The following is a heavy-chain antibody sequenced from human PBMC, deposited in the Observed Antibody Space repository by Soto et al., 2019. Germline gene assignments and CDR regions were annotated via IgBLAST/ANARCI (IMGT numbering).Heavy chain of an antibody. J-gene: IGHJ5*01. CDR2: ISSSSNYI. D-gene: IGHD6-13*01. CDR1: GFTFRYYS. CDR3: ARFGEQQLVLGNWFDS. V-gene: IGHV3-21*02. Sequence: EVQLVESGGGLVKPGGSLRLSCAASGFTFRYYSMNWVRQAPGKGLEWVSSISSSSNYIYNADSVKGRFTISRDNAKNSLYLQMNSLRAEDTAVYYCARFGEQQLVLGNWFDSWGQGTLVTVSS.